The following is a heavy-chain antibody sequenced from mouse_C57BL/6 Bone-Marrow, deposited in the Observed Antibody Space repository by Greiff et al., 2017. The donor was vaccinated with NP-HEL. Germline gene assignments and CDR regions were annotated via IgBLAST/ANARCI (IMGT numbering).Heavy chain of an antibody. CDR2: INPGSGGT. CDR1: GYAFTNYL. D-gene: IGHD1-1*01. Sequence: VQLQQSGAELVRPGTSVKVSCKASGYAFTNYLIEWVKQRPGQGLEWIGVINPGSGGTNYNEKFKGKATLTADKSSSTAYMQLSSLTSEDSAVYFCARAYVDAMDYWGQGTSVTVSS. J-gene: IGHJ4*01. CDR3: ARAYVDAMDY. V-gene: IGHV1-54*01.